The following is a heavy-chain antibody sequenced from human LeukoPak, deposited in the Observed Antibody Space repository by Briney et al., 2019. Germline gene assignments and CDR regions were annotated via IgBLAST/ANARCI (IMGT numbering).Heavy chain of an antibody. CDR2: INHSGST. V-gene: IGHV4-34*01. CDR3: ARAGATTDY. Sequence: SSETLSLTCAVYGGSFSGYYWSWIRQPPGKGLEWIGEINHSGSTNYNPSPKSRVTISVDTSKNRFSLKLTSVTAADTAVYYCARAGATTDYWGQGTLVTVSS. J-gene: IGHJ4*02. CDR1: GGSFSGYY. D-gene: IGHD5-24*01.